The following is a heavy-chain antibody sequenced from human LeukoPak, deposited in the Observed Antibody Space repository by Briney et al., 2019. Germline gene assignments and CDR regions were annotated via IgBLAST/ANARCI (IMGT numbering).Heavy chain of an antibody. Sequence: SETLSLTCTVPGGSISSGDYYWSWIRQPPGKGLEWIGYIYYSGSTYYNPSLKSRVTISVDTSKNQFSLKLSSVTAADTAVYYCVGGSGSLEPYYFDYWGQGTLVTVSS. D-gene: IGHD3-10*01. CDR1: GGSISSGDYY. J-gene: IGHJ4*02. CDR2: IYYSGST. V-gene: IGHV4-30-4*01. CDR3: VGGSGSLEPYYFDY.